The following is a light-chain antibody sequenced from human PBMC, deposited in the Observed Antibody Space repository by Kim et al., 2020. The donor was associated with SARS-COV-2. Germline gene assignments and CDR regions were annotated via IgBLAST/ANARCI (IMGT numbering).Light chain of an antibody. CDR2: DVS. Sequence: QSALTQPASVSGSPGQSITISCTGTSYDVGSYNLVSWYQQHPGKAPELKIYDVSERPSGVSSRFSGSKSGNTASLTISGLQAEDEAVYYCSSWAGTRLFVFGGGTRVTVL. V-gene: IGLV2-23*02. CDR1: SYDVGSYNL. CDR3: SSWAGTRLFV. J-gene: IGLJ3*02.